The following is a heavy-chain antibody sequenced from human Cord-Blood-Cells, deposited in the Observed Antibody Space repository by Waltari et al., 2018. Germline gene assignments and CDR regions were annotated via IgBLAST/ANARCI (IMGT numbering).Heavy chain of an antibody. Sequence: QVQLQESGPGLVKPSGTLSPTCAVSGGSIRSSNWWSWVLQPPGKGLEWIGEIYHSGSTNYNPSLKSRVTISVDKSKNQFSLKLSSVTAADTAVYYCARVGGDYVSHDAFDIWGQGTMVTVSS. V-gene: IGHV4-4*02. CDR1: GGSIRSSNW. D-gene: IGHD4-17*01. J-gene: IGHJ3*02. CDR2: IYHSGST. CDR3: ARVGGDYVSHDAFDI.